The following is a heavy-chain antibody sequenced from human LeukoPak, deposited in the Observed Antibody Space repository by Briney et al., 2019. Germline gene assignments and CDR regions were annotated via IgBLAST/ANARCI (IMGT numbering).Heavy chain of an antibody. Sequence: PGGSLRLSCAVSGFTASGTYMSWVRQAPGKGLEWVSVIYSGGNTYYSDSVKGRFAISRDTSKNTLYLQMNSLRAEDTAVYYCARALYSGHAGLFDSWGQGTLVTVSS. J-gene: IGHJ4*01. CDR1: GFTASGTY. D-gene: IGHD5-12*01. V-gene: IGHV3-66*01. CDR2: IYSGGNT. CDR3: ARALYSGHAGLFDS.